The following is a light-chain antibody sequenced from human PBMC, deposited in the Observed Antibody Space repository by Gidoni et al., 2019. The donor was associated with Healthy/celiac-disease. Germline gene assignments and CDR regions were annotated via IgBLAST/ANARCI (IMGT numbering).Light chain of an antibody. Sequence: DIQMTQSPSSVSASVGDRVTLTCRASQGISSWLAWYPQKPGKAPKLLIYAASSLQSGVPSRFSGSGSGTDFTLTISSLQPEDFATYYCQQANSFPPFTFXPXTKVXIK. CDR1: QGISSW. CDR2: AAS. V-gene: IGKV1-12*01. J-gene: IGKJ3*01. CDR3: QQANSFPPFT.